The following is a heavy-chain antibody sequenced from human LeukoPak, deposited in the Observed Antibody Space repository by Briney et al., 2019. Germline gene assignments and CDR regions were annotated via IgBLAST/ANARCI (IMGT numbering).Heavy chain of an antibody. V-gene: IGHV3-30*02. CDR2: IRYDGSNK. J-gene: IGHJ4*02. Sequence: GGSLRLSCAASGFTFSSYGMPWVRQAPGKGLEWVAFIRYDGSNKYYAVSVKGRFTISRDNSKNTLYLQMNSLRAEDTAVYYCAKADSSGWYSTADYWGQGTLVTVSS. D-gene: IGHD6-19*01. CDR3: AKADSSGWYSTADY. CDR1: GFTFSSYG.